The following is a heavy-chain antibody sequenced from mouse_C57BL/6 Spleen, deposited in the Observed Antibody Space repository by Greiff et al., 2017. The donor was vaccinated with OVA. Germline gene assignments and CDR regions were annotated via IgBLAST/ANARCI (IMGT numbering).Heavy chain of an antibody. CDR2: INYDGSST. J-gene: IGHJ2*01. CDR3: ARDRDYGSSYFDY. V-gene: IGHV5-16*01. CDR1: GFTFSDYY. D-gene: IGHD1-1*01. Sequence: EVKLVESEGGLVQPGSSMKLSCTASGFTFSDYYMAWVRQVPEKGLEWVANINYDGSSTYYLDSLKSRFIISRDNAKNILYLQMSSLKSEDTATYYCARDRDYGSSYFDYWGQGTTLTVFS.